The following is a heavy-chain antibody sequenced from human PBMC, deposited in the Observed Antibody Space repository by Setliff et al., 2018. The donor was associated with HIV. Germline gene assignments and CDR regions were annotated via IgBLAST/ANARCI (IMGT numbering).Heavy chain of an antibody. J-gene: IGHJ1*01. CDR2: VYTSGST. CDR3: ARDPYCSGDGCFRYYQH. D-gene: IGHD2-15*01. Sequence: SETLSLTCTVSGDSISSGAYYWTWLRQPAGKGLEWIGHVYTSGSTNYNPSLKSRVKMSIDTSKNQFSLKLSSVTAADTAVYFCARDPYCSGDGCFRYYQHWGRGTLVTVSS. V-gene: IGHV4-61*09. CDR1: GDSISSGAYY.